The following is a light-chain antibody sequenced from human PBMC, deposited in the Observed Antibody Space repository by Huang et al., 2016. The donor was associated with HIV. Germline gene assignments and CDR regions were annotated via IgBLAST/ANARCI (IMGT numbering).Light chain of an antibody. Sequence: DIVMTQSPASLAVSLGGRATINGTSSQSIFYSSNNRNYLDWDQQKPGQSPKLLIDCASTRESGVPDRFTGRGSGTDFSLSTSSLQAEDVALYYCQQYYNVPFTFGQVTKLDIK. CDR2: CAS. CDR1: QSIFYSSNNRNY. J-gene: IGKJ2*01. V-gene: IGKV4-1*01. CDR3: QQYYNVPFT.